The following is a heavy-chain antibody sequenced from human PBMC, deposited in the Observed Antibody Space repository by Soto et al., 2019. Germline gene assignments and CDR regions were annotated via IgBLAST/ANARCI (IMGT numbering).Heavy chain of an antibody. CDR2: INPNTGGT. Sequence: ASVKVSCKASGYTFTAYYIHWVRQAPGQGLEWMGWINPNTGGTNFAHKFQGRVTITRDTSISTAYMELNRLRSDDTAVYFCAAGDGGMPAPFSPAGNWGKGTLSTSPQ. CDR1: GYTFTAYY. V-gene: IGHV1-2*02. CDR3: AAGDGGMPAPFSPAGN. J-gene: IGHJ4*02. D-gene: IGHD3-16*01.